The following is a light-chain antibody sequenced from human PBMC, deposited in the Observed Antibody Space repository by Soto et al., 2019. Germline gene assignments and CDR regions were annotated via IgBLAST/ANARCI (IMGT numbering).Light chain of an antibody. Sequence: DIVMTQSPYSLAVSLGERATINCKSSQNNKNYLAWYQQKAGQPPKLIIDWASTRASGVPDRFSGSGSGTDFTLTISSLQAEDVAVYYCQHYFNSWTFGQGTKVDIK. V-gene: IGKV4-1*01. CDR1: QNNKNY. CDR3: QHYFNSWT. CDR2: WAS. J-gene: IGKJ1*01.